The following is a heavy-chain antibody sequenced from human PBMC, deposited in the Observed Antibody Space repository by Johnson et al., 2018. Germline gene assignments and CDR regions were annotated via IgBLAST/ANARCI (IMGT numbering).Heavy chain of an antibody. CDR1: GGSFSGYY. CDR3: ARGEDTAMVTNYYYYYMDV. J-gene: IGHJ6*03. Sequence: QVQLQQWGAGLLKPSETLSLTCAVYGGSFSGYYWSWIRQPPGKGLEWLGEINHSVRTTYNPSLKSRVTISVDTSKNQFSLKLTSVTAADTAVYYCARGEDTAMVTNYYYYYMDVWGKGTTVTVSS. D-gene: IGHD5-18*01. CDR2: INHSVRT. V-gene: IGHV4-34*01.